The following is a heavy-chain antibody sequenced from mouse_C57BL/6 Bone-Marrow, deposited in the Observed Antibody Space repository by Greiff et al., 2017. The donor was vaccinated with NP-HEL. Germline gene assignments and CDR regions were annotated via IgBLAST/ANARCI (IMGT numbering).Heavy chain of an antibody. CDR3: AIYCYYYYGMDY. Sequence: QVQLQQSGPELVKPGASVKMSCKASGYAFSSYWMNWVKQRPGKGLEWIGRIYPGDGGTNYNGKFKGKATLTVDKSSSTAYMQLRSLTSEDSAVXVCAIYCYYYYGMDYWGQGTSVTVSS. D-gene: IGHD2-12*01. CDR1: GYAFSSYW. J-gene: IGHJ4*01. CDR2: IYPGDGGT. V-gene: IGHV1-82*01.